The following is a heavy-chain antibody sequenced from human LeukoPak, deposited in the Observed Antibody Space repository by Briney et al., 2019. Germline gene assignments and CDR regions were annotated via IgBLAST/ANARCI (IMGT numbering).Heavy chain of an antibody. D-gene: IGHD6-13*01. CDR2: ISSSGSTI. V-gene: IGHV3-48*03. Sequence: PGGSLRLSCAASGFTFSSYEMNWVRQAPGKGLEWVSYISSSGSTIYYADSVKGRFTISRDNAKSSLYLQMNSLRAEDTAVYYCAREVELEGGVYGIAAVGAAFDIWGQGTMVTFSS. CDR3: AREVELEGGVYGIAAVGAAFDI. J-gene: IGHJ3*02. CDR1: GFTFSSYE.